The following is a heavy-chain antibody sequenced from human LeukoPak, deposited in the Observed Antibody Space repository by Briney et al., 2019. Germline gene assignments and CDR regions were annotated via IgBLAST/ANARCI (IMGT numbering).Heavy chain of an antibody. J-gene: IGHJ4*02. Sequence: ASVKVSCKPSGYIFTNYAINWVRQSPGQGLEWMGWINTNTGKPTYAQGFTGRFVFSLDTSVSTAYLQISGLKAQDTASYYCAREEYSDTSASTNFDYSGQGTLVTVSS. D-gene: IGHD3-22*01. V-gene: IGHV7-4-1*02. CDR3: AREEYSDTSASTNFDY. CDR2: INTNTGKP. CDR1: GYIFTNYA.